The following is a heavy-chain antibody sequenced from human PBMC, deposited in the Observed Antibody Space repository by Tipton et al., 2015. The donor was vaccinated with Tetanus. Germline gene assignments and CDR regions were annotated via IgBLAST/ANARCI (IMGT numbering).Heavy chain of an antibody. CDR2: VYYSGST. CDR3: VANDGGLEHGQH. V-gene: IGHV4-59*01. D-gene: IGHD2-8*01. Sequence: TLSLTCTLSGGSISSYYWSWVRQPPGKGLEWLGYVYYSGSTYYNPSLKSRVTISIDTSKNQFSLKLSSVTAADTAVYYCVANDGGLEHGQHWGQGTLVTVSS. CDR1: GGSISSYY. J-gene: IGHJ1*01.